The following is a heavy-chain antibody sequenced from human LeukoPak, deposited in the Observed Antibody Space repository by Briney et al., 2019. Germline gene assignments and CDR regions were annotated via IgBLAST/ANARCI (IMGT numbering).Heavy chain of an antibody. D-gene: IGHD2-15*01. CDR1: GFTFDDYG. V-gene: IGHV3-20*04. J-gene: IGHJ5*02. CDR2: INWNGGST. Sequence: PGGSLRLSCAASGFTFDDYGMSWVRQAPGKGLEWVSGINWNGGSTGYADSVKGRFTISRDNAKNSLYLQMNSLRAEDTALYYCAGDPGIVVVVAADNWFDPWGQGTLVTVSS. CDR3: AGDPGIVVVVAADNWFDP.